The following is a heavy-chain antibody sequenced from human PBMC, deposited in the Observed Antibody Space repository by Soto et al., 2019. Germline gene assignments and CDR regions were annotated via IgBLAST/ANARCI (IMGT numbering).Heavy chain of an antibody. J-gene: IGHJ5*02. CDR3: ARGIEMARIGWFDP. Sequence: PGESLKISCKGSGYRFTSFWIGWVRQMPGKGLEWLGIXXXXXXXXXYTPSFQGQVTMSADKSISTAYLQWSSLKASDTAIYYCARGIEMARIGWFDPWGQGTLVTVSS. CDR1: GYRFTSFW. V-gene: IGHV5-51*01. D-gene: IGHD5-12*01. CDR2: XXXXXXXX.